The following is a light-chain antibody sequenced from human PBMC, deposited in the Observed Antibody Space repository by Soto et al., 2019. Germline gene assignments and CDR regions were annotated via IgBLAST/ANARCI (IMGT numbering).Light chain of an antibody. CDR1: SSNIGAGYD. CDR2: GNS. V-gene: IGLV1-40*01. J-gene: IGLJ2*01. CDR3: QSYDSSRSGYVV. Sequence: HSVLTQPPSVSGAPGQRVTISCTGSSSNIGAGYDVHWYQQLPGTAPKLLIYGNSNRPSGVPDRFSGSKSGTSASLAITGLQAEDEADYYCQSYDSSRSGYVVFGGGTQLTVL.